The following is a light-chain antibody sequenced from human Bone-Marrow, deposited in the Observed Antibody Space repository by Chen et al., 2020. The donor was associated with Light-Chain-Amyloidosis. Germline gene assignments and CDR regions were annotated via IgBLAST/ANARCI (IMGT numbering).Light chain of an antibody. J-gene: IGKJ4*01. CDR1: QTISSNY. CDR3: QQYGTSPLT. Sequence: EIVLTQSPGTLSLSPGEGANLSCRASQTISSNYLTWYQQRFGQAPRLLIDGSSSRATGIPDRFTGSGSGTDFTLTINRREPEDCEMYYCQQYGTSPLTFGGGTKVESK. V-gene: IGKV3-20*01. CDR2: GSS.